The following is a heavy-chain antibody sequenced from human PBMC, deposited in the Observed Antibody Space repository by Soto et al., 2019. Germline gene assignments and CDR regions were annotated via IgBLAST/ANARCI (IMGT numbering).Heavy chain of an antibody. CDR2: INAGNGNT. D-gene: IGHD2-15*01. CDR1: GYTFTSYA. J-gene: IGHJ5*02. Sequence: GASVKVSCKASGYTFTSYAMHWVRQAPGQRLEWMGWINAGNGNTKYSQKFQGRVTITRDTSASTAYMELSSLRSEDTAVYYCARVRVYCSGGSCYQPGGRWFDPWGQGTLVTVSS. V-gene: IGHV1-3*01. CDR3: ARVRVYCSGGSCYQPGGRWFDP.